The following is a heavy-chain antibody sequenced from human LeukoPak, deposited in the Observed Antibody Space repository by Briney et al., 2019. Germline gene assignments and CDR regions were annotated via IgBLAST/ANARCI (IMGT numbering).Heavy chain of an antibody. Sequence: GRSLRLSCAASGFTFSSYGMHWVRQAPGKGLEWVAVISYDGSNKYYADAVKGRFTISRDNSKNTLYLQMNSLRAEDTAVYYCAKSPGDCALLELDYWGQGTLVTVSS. CDR1: GFTFSSYG. CDR3: AKSPGDCALLELDY. D-gene: IGHD1-1*01. CDR2: ISYDGSNK. V-gene: IGHV3-30*18. J-gene: IGHJ4*02.